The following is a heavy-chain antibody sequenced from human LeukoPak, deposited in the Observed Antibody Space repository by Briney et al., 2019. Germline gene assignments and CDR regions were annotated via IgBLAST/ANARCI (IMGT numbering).Heavy chain of an antibody. CDR3: ARDFTIFGVVKKGPYFDY. CDR1: GFTFSSYW. J-gene: IGHJ4*02. CDR2: IKQDGSEK. V-gene: IGHV3-7*01. D-gene: IGHD3-3*01. Sequence: PGGSLRLSCAASGFTFSSYWMSWVRQAPGKGLEWVANIKQDGSEKYYVDSVKGRFTISRDNAKNSLYLQMNSLRAEDTAVYYCARDFTIFGVVKKGPYFDYWGQGTLVTVSS.